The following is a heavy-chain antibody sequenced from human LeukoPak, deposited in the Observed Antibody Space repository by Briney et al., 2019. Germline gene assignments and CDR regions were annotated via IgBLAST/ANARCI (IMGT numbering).Heavy chain of an antibody. CDR2: ISAYNGNT. CDR1: GYTFTSYG. CDR3: ATALRGYSYGYAFDY. V-gene: IGHV1-18*01. D-gene: IGHD5-18*01. J-gene: IGHJ4*02. Sequence: ASVKVSCKASGYTFTSYGISWVRQAPGQGLEWMGWISAYNGNTNYAQKLQGRVTMTTDTSTSTAYMELRSLRSDDTAVYYCATALRGYSYGYAFDYWGQGTLVTVSS.